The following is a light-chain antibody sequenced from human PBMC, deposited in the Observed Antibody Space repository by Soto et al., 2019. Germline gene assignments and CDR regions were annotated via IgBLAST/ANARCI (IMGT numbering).Light chain of an antibody. V-gene: IGKV3-15*01. J-gene: IGKJ1*01. CDR2: GAS. CDR1: QSVSSD. CDR3: QQYNTWHPKMA. Sequence: VVTQSPATLSVFPGETATLSYRASQSVSSDLAWYQQRPGQAPRLLIYGASTRATGIPARFRGSGSGTEFRLTISSLRSEDFATYYCQQYNTWHPKMAFGRGTKVEIK.